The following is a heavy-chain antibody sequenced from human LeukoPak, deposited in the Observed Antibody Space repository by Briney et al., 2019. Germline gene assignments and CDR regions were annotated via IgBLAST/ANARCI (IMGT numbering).Heavy chain of an antibody. V-gene: IGHV4-61*02. CDR2: IYTSGST. Sequence: SQTLSLTCTVSGGSISSGNYYWSWTRQPAGKGLEWIGRIYTSGSTNYNPSLKSRVTISVDTSKNQFSLKLSSVTAADTAVYYCARSQPYCSSTSCYPPPIYYYYYAMDVWGQGTRSPSP. CDR3: ARSQPYCSSTSCYPPPIYYYYYAMDV. J-gene: IGHJ6*02. CDR1: GGSISSGNYY. D-gene: IGHD2-2*01.